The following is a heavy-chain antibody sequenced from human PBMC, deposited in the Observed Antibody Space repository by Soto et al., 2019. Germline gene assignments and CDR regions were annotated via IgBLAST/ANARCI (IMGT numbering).Heavy chain of an antibody. D-gene: IGHD3-10*01. J-gene: IGHJ1*01. CDR1: GFTVSSNY. Sequence: EVPLVESGGGLVQPGGSLRLSCAASGFTVSSNYMSWVRQAPGKGLEWVSVIYSGGSTYYADSVKGRFTISRDNSKNTLDLQMNRLRAEDTAGYYCARDMVRGLYPEYFQHWGQGTLVTVSS. CDR3: ARDMVRGLYPEYFQH. CDR2: IYSGGST. V-gene: IGHV3-66*01.